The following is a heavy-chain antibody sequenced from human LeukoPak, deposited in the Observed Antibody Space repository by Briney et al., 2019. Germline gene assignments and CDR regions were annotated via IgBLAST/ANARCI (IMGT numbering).Heavy chain of an antibody. Sequence: GGSLRLSCAASGFTFSDYYMSWIRQAPGKGLEWVAVIWYDGSNKYYADSVKGRFTISRDNSKNTLYLQMNSLRAEDTAVYYCARGAVAFDYWGQGTLVTVSS. V-gene: IGHV3-33*08. D-gene: IGHD6-19*01. CDR3: ARGAVAFDY. J-gene: IGHJ4*02. CDR2: IWYDGSNK. CDR1: GFTFSDYY.